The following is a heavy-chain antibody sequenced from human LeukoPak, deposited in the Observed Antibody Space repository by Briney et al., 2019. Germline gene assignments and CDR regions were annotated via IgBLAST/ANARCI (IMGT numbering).Heavy chain of an antibody. D-gene: IGHD3-10*01. Sequence: GGSLRLSCAASGFTFSSYGMPWVRQAPGKGLEWVAVIAYDGRSEYYADSVKGRFTISRDNSKNTLYLQMNSLRAEDTAVYYCARDLLWFGELLSFANKNNNWFDPWGQGTLVTVSS. V-gene: IGHV3-30*03. CDR2: IAYDGRSE. CDR3: ARDLLWFGELLSFANKNNNWFDP. CDR1: GFTFSSYG. J-gene: IGHJ5*02.